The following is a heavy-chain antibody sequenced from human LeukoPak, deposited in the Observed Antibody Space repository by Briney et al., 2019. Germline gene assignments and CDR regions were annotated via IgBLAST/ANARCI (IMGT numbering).Heavy chain of an antibody. Sequence: GGSLRLSCAASGFTLSSYAMTWVRQAPGKGLEWVSDIGDSGATTYYADSVKGRFTISRDNSKNTLYLQMSSLRAEDTAVYFCASFHYFGSGAYYLSYWGQGTLVTVSS. CDR1: GFTLSSYA. CDR3: ASFHYFGSGAYYLSY. J-gene: IGHJ4*02. V-gene: IGHV3-23*01. CDR2: IGDSGATT. D-gene: IGHD3-10*01.